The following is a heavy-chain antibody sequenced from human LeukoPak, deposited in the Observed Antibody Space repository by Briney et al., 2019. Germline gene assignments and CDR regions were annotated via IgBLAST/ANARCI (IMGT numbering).Heavy chain of an antibody. V-gene: IGHV3-43*02. J-gene: IGHJ4*02. CDR3: AKGGHDFWSGYFFDY. CDR2: ISGDGGST. CDR1: GFTFDDYA. D-gene: IGHD3-3*01. Sequence: PGGSLRLSCAASGFTFDDYAMHWVRQAPGKGLEWVSLISGDGGSTYYADSVKGRFTISRDNSKNSLYLQMNSLRTEDTALYYCAKGGHDFWSGYFFDYWGQGTLVTFS.